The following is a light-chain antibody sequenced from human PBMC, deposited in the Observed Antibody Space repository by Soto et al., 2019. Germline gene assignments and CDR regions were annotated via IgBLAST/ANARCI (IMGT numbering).Light chain of an antibody. Sequence: QSALTQPPSESGYPGQSVTISCTGTSSDVGGYNYVSWYQQYPGRAPKLMIYEVTKRPSGVPDRFSGSKSGNTASLTVSGLQAEDEADYYCSSYAASNNFYFVFGGGTKVTVL. CDR3: SSYAASNNFYFV. CDR2: EVT. J-gene: IGLJ3*02. CDR1: SSDVGGYNY. V-gene: IGLV2-8*01.